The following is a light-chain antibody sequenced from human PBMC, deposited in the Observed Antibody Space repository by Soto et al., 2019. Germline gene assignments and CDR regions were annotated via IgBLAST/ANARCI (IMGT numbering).Light chain of an antibody. CDR3: QQYKSWPRIT. J-gene: IGKJ5*01. Sequence: EIELTQSPATLSLFPGEIATLSCRASQSVRTYLAWYQHKPRQAPRLLIYGASTRATGVPDRFSGTGAGTDFTPTISSLKSEDYAIYYCQQYKSWPRITLGQGTRLEIK. CDR1: QSVRTY. V-gene: IGKV3-15*01. CDR2: GAS.